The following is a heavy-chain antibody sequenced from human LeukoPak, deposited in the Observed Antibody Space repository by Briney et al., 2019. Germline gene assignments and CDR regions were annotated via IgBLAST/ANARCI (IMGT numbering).Heavy chain of an antibody. D-gene: IGHD2-2*01. CDR2: MNPNSGDT. CDR3: VRPQYSSSWYAY. Sequence: GASVKVSCKASGYTFINNDINWVRQTTGQGLEWMGWMNPNSGDTGYAEKFEGRVTMTRNTSISTAYMELSNLGSDDTAVYYCVRPQYSSSWYAYWGQGTLVTVSS. V-gene: IGHV1-8*01. J-gene: IGHJ4*02. CDR1: GYTFINND.